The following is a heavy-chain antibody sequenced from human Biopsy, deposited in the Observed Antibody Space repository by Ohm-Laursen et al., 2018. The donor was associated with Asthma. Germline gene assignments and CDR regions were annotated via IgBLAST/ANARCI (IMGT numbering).Heavy chain of an antibody. CDR2: VYYSGGT. CDR1: GGSINNFY. J-gene: IGHJ4*02. CDR3: ARGVDRVTGLLDHFDS. Sequence: TLSLTCTVSGGSINNFYWSWIRQPPGKGLESIGHVYYSGGTNYNPSLKSRVTISIGASKNQFSLKLTSVTAADTAVYYCARGVDRVTGLLDHFDSWGQGTLVTVSS. V-gene: IGHV4-59*01. D-gene: IGHD2-21*02.